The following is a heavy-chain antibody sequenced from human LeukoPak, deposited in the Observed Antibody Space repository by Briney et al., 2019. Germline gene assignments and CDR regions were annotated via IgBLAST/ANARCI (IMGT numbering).Heavy chain of an antibody. D-gene: IGHD2-2*01. Sequence: SVKVSCKASGGTFSSYAISWVRQAPGHGLECMGGIIPIFGTANYAQKFQGRVTITADKSTSTAYMELSSLRSEDTAVYYCARAGYCSSTSCRPNWFDPWGQGTLVTVSS. CDR1: GGTFSSYA. V-gene: IGHV1-69*06. CDR2: IIPIFGTA. CDR3: ARAGYCSSTSCRPNWFDP. J-gene: IGHJ5*02.